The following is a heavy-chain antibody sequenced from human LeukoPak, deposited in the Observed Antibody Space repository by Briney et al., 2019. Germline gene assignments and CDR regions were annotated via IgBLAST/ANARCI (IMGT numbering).Heavy chain of an antibody. CDR1: GGSFSGYY. CDR2: INHSGST. Sequence: SETLSLTCAVYGGSFSGYYWSWIRQPPGKGLEWIGEINHSGSTNYNPSLKSRVTISVDTSKNQFSLKLSSVTAADTAVYYCARRIAAAGTDLLFGYWGQGTLVTVSS. D-gene: IGHD6-13*01. J-gene: IGHJ4*02. V-gene: IGHV4-34*01. CDR3: ARRIAAAGTDLLFGY.